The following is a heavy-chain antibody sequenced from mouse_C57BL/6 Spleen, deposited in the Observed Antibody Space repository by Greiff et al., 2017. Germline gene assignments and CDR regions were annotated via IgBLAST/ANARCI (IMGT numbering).Heavy chain of an antibody. V-gene: IGHV8-8*01. CDR1: GFSLSTFGMG. Sequence: QVQLKESGPGISQPSQTLSLTCSFSGFSLSTFGMGVGWIRQPSGTGLEWLAHIWWDDDKYYNPALKSRLTLSKDTSKKQVFIKIANVDTADTATYYCARIANSLYWYFDVWGTGTTVTVSS. J-gene: IGHJ1*03. CDR2: IWWDDDK. CDR3: ARIANSLYWYFDV.